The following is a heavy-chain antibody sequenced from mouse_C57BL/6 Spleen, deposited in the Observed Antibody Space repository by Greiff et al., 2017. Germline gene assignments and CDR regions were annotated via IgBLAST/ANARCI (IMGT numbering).Heavy chain of an antibody. D-gene: IGHD2-2*01. CDR2: ISYGGSN. CDR3: ARLDGYDEAY. V-gene: IGHV3-6*01. Sequence: LEESGPGLVKPSQSLSLTCSVTGYSITSGYYWNWIRQFPGNKLEWMGYISYGGSNNYNPSLKNRIYITRDTSKNQFFLKLNSVNTEDTATYYCARLDGYDEAYWGQGTLVTVAA. J-gene: IGHJ3*01. CDR1: GYSITSGYY.